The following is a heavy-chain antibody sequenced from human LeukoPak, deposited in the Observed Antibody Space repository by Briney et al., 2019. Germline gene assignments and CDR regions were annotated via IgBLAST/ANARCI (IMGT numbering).Heavy chain of an antibody. V-gene: IGHV4-34*01. CDR1: GGSFSGYY. Sequence: PSETLSLTCAVYGGSFSGYYWSWIRQPPGKGLEWIGEINHSGSTNYNPSLKSRVTISVDTSKNQFSLELSSVTAADTAVYYCARWAVAGTGSIDYWGQGTLVTVSS. J-gene: IGHJ4*02. CDR2: INHSGST. CDR3: ARWAVAGTGSIDY. D-gene: IGHD6-19*01.